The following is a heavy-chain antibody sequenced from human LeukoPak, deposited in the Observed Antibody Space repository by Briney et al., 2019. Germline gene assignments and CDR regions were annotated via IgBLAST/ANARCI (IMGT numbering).Heavy chain of an antibody. CDR2: ISWNSGSI. Sequence: GGSLRLSCAASGFTFDDYAMHWVRQAPGKGLEWVSGISWNSGSIGYADSVKGRFTISRDNAKNSLYLQMNSLRAEDTAVYYCAKPESGSSGYNTNLYAFDIWGQGTMVTVSS. V-gene: IGHV3-9*01. D-gene: IGHD3-22*01. CDR3: AKPESGSSGYNTNLYAFDI. CDR1: GFTFDDYA. J-gene: IGHJ3*02.